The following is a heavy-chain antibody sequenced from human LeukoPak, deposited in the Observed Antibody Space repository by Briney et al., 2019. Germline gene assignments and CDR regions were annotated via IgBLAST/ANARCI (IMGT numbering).Heavy chain of an antibody. CDR1: GFTFSGPA. CDR2: IRSKANSYAT. D-gene: IGHD4/OR15-4a*01. J-gene: IGHJ4*02. V-gene: IGHV3-73*01. CDR3: TTIANGYFDY. Sequence: GGSLRLSCVASGFTFSGPAIHWVRQASGKGLEWVGRIRSKANSYATVYAASVKGRFTISRDDSKNTAYLQMNSLKTEDTAVYYCTTIANGYFDYWGQGTLVTVSS.